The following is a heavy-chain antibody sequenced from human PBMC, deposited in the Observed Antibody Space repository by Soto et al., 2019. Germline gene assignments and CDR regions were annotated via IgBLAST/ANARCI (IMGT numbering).Heavy chain of an antibody. CDR1: GFTFSSYW. J-gene: IGHJ4*02. Sequence: EVQLVESGGGLVQPGGSLRLSCAASGFTFSSYWMHWVRQAPGKGLVWVSRINSDGSSTSYADSVKGRFTIYIDNAKNTLYLQMNSLIAEDTAIYYCARVVVERYDFDYWGQPTLVTVSS. CDR3: ARVVVERYDFDY. V-gene: IGHV3-74*01. CDR2: INSDGSST. D-gene: IGHD2-21*01.